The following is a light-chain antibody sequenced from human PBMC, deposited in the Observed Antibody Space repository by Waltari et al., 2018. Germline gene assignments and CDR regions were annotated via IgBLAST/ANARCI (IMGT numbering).Light chain of an antibody. CDR1: SSEVGSFNL. CDR3: CSYAVSSGVV. J-gene: IGLJ2*01. CDR2: EGD. Sequence: QSALTQPASVSGSPGQSITISCTGTSSEVGSFNLVSWYQQHPGKAPKLMIYEGDKRPSGVSNRFSGSKSGNTASLRISGLQAEDEADYYCCSYAVSSGVVFGGGTKLTVL. V-gene: IGLV2-23*01.